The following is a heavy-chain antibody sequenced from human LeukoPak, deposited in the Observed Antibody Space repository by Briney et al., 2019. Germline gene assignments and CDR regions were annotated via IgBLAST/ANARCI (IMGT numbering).Heavy chain of an antibody. J-gene: IGHJ4*02. CDR3: ARGDIASRSPYFDY. CDR2: ISYDGSNK. D-gene: IGHD5-12*01. CDR1: GFTFSNYA. Sequence: GRSLRLSCAASGFTFSNYAIHWVRQAPGKGLEWVAVISYDGSNKYYADSVKGRFTISRDNSKNTLYLQMNSLRAEDTAVFCCARGDIASRSPYFDYWGQGTLVTVSS. V-gene: IGHV3-30*04.